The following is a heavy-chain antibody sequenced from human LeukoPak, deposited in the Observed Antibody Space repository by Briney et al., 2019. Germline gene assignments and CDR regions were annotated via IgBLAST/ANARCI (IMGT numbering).Heavy chain of an antibody. CDR3: ARDGGHSTDLDY. Sequence: GGSLRLSCAASGFTFSRHWMSWVRQAPGKGPEWVANIKQDGSERYYVHSVKGRFTISRDNAKNSLYLQMNSLRAEDTAVYYCARDGGHSTDLDYWGQGILVTVSS. V-gene: IGHV3-7*01. D-gene: IGHD2-8*02. J-gene: IGHJ4*02. CDR1: GFTFSRHW. CDR2: IKQDGSER.